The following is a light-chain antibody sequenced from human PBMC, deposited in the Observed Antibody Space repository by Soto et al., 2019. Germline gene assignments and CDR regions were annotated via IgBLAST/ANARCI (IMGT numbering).Light chain of an antibody. CDR1: QSVSSN. CDR3: QQYNNWPRT. J-gene: IGKJ2*01. CDR2: GAS. V-gene: IGKV3-15*01. Sequence: EIVMTQSPATLSMSPGERATLSCRASQSVSSNLAWYQQKPGQAPSLLIYGASTRATCIPARFSVSGSGTEFTLTISSLQSEDFAVYYCQQYNNWPRTFGQGTKLEIK.